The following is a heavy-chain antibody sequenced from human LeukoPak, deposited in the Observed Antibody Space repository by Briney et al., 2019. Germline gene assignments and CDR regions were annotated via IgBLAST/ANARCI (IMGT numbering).Heavy chain of an antibody. CDR1: GGSITSYY. V-gene: IGHV4-59*01. Sequence: SETLSLTCTVSGGSITSYYRSWIRQPPGKGLEWIGDIYYSGSTNYNPSLKSRVTISVDTSKNQFSLKLSSVTAADTAVYYCARGRFLLAYWGRGTLVTVSS. CDR2: IYYSGST. D-gene: IGHD3-3*02. CDR3: ARGRFLLAY. J-gene: IGHJ4*02.